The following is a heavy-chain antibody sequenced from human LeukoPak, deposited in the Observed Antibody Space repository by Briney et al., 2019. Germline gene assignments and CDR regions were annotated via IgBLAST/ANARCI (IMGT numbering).Heavy chain of an antibody. D-gene: IGHD3-22*01. V-gene: IGHV3-30*02. Sequence: GGSLRLSCAASGFTFNRYGMHWVRQAPGKGLGWVAYIGHDGSNKYYADSVKGRFTISRDSSKNTLYLQMNSLRAEDTAVYYCARDVRIVYYDRSPDYWGQGTLVTVSS. J-gene: IGHJ4*02. CDR3: ARDVRIVYYDRSPDY. CDR2: IGHDGSNK. CDR1: GFTFNRYG.